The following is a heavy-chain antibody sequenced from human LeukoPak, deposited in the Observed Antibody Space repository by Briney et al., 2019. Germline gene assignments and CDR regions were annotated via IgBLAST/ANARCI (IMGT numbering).Heavy chain of an antibody. CDR3: AKGNYGGNSRIPLSDY. D-gene: IGHD4-23*01. Sequence: GRSLRLSCAASGFTFSSYGMHWVRQAPGKGLEWVAVMSYDGSNKCYADSVKGRFTISRDNSKNTLYLQMNSLRAEDTAVYYCAKGNYGGNSRIPLSDYWGQGTLVTVSS. CDR1: GFTFSSYG. CDR2: MSYDGSNK. V-gene: IGHV3-30*18. J-gene: IGHJ4*02.